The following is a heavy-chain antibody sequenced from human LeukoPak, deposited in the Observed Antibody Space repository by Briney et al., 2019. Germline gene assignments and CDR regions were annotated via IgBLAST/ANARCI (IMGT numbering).Heavy chain of an antibody. D-gene: IGHD3-10*01. CDR2: MDSSGST. J-gene: IGHJ5*02. V-gene: IGHV4-39*07. CDR3: ARGGYYGSGNDFRFDP. Sequence: SETLSLTCTVSGDSINSDSYSWGWIRQPPGKGLEWIGSMDSSGSTYYNPSLKSRVTMSVDTSKNQFSLKLSSVTAADTAVYYCARGGYYGSGNDFRFDPWGQGTLVTVSS. CDR1: GDSINSDSYS.